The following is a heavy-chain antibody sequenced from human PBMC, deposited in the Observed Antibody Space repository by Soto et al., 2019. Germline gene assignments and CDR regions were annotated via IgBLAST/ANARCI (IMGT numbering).Heavy chain of an antibody. J-gene: IGHJ6*02. D-gene: IGHD3-3*01. CDR3: ARDVTDFWSGHEGMDV. CDR2: IYYSGST. Sequence: PSETLSLTCTVSGGSISNGGYYWTWIRQHPGKGLEWIGYIYYSGSTYYNPSLKSRVTISVDTSKNQFSLKLTSVTAADTAVYYCARDVTDFWSGHEGMDVWGQGTKVTVYS. CDR1: GGSISNGGYY. V-gene: IGHV4-31*03.